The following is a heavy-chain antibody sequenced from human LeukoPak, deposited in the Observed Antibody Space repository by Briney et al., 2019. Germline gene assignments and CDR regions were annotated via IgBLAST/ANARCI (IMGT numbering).Heavy chain of an antibody. D-gene: IGHD3-10*01. CDR2: ISWNSGSI. CDR3: AKALRGGYFDY. Sequence: PGGSLRLSCAASGFTFDDYAMHWVRQAPGKGLEWVSGISWNSGSIGCADSVKGRFTISRDNAKNSLYLQMNSLRAEDTALYYCAKALRGGYFDYWGQGTLVTVSS. V-gene: IGHV3-9*01. J-gene: IGHJ4*02. CDR1: GFTFDDYA.